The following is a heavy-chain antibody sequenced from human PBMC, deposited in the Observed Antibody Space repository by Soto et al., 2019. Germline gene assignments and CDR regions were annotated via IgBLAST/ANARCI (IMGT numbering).Heavy chain of an antibody. J-gene: IGHJ6*02. V-gene: IGHV4-34*01. CDR3: ARGRPYLYYYYGMDV. CDR1: GGSFSGYY. CDR2: INHSGST. Sequence: SETLSLTCAVYGGSFSGYYWSWIRQPPGKGLEWIGEINHSGSTNYNPSLKSRVTISVDTSKNQFSLKLSSVTAADTAVYYCARGRPYLYYYYGMDVWGQGTTVTV.